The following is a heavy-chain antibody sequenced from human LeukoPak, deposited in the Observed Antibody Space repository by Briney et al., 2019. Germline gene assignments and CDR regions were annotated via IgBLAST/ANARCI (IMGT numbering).Heavy chain of an antibody. CDR2: ISYDGSNK. D-gene: IGHD4-17*01. CDR3: ARDATDYGDYEGDY. CDR1: GFTFSSYA. J-gene: IGHJ4*02. V-gene: IGHV3-30*04. Sequence: GGSLRLSCAASGFTFSSYAMHWVRQAPGKGLEWVAVISYDGSNKYYADSVKGRFSISRDNSKNTLYLQMNSLRAVDTAVYYCARDATDYGDYEGDYWGQGTLVTVSS.